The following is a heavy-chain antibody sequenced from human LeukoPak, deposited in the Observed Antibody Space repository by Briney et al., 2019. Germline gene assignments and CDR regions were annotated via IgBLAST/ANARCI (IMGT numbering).Heavy chain of an antibody. V-gene: IGHV3-21*01. Sequence: GGSLRLSCAASGFTFSSYNMNWVRQAPGKGLEWVSSISSSSSYIYYADSVKGRFTISRDNAKNSLYLQMNSLRAEDTAVYYCARAGDYGDFFDYWGQGTLVTVSS. CDR2: ISSSSSYI. CDR1: GFTFSSYN. J-gene: IGHJ4*02. D-gene: IGHD4-17*01. CDR3: ARAGDYGDFFDY.